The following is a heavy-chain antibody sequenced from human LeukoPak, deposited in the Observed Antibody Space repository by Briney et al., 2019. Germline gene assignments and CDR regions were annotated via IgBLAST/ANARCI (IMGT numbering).Heavy chain of an antibody. CDR3: ARENLVSVSSWFDP. CDR1: GGSISGYY. Sequence: PSETLSLTCTVSGGSISGYYWSWIRQPPGKGLEWIGYIYYSGSTTYNPSPKSRVTMSLDTSKNQFSLKLTSVTAADTAVYFCARENLVSVSSWFDPWGQGTRVTVSS. V-gene: IGHV4-59*01. D-gene: IGHD1-14*01. CDR2: IYYSGST. J-gene: IGHJ5*02.